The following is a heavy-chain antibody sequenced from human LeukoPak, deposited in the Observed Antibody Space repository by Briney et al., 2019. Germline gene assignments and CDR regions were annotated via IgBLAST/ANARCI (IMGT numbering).Heavy chain of an antibody. V-gene: IGHV3-30*03. CDR1: GFTFSNFG. D-gene: IGHD3-10*01. CDR2: ISYDGSSK. CDR3: ARAGGDYGSGRKPLDL. Sequence: PGGSLRLSCAASGFTFSNFGMHWVRQAPGKGLEWVAVISYDGSSKYYADSVKGRFTISRDNSKNTLYLQMNSLRAEDTAVYYCARAGGDYGSGRKPLDLWGRGTLVTVSS. J-gene: IGHJ2*01.